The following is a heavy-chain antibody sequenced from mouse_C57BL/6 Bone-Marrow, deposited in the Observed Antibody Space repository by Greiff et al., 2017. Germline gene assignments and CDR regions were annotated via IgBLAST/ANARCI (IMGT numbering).Heavy chain of an antibody. J-gene: IGHJ2*01. D-gene: IGHD1-1*02. V-gene: IGHV5-9-1*02. CDR3: HREGDNGQGFDY. CDR2: ISSGGDYI. CDR1: GFTFSSYA. Sequence: EVMLVESGQGLVKPGGSLKLSCAASGFTFSSYAMSWVRQTPEKRLEWVAYISSGGDYIYYADTVKGRFTMSRDNARNTLYLQMRRLKSEDTAVYYCHREGDNGQGFDYWGQGTTLTVSS.